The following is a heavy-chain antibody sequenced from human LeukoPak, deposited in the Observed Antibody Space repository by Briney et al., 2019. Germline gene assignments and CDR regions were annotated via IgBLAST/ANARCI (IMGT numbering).Heavy chain of an antibody. CDR3: ARGPKMVRGAADY. Sequence: SETLSLTCSVSGGSITGYYWSWIRQPPGKGLEWIGYISYSGSTNYNPSLKSRVTISVDTSKNQLSLKLTSVTAADTAVYYCARGPKMVRGAADYWGQGTLVTVSS. V-gene: IGHV4-59*01. J-gene: IGHJ4*02. D-gene: IGHD3-10*01. CDR1: GGSITGYY. CDR2: ISYSGST.